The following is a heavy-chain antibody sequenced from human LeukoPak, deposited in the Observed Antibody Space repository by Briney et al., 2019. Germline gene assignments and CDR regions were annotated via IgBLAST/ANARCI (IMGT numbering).Heavy chain of an antibody. J-gene: IGHJ6*03. Sequence: SETLSLTCAVSGGSITSYYWSWIRQPPGKGPEWIGYIYYSGSTNYNPSLNSRVTISIDTFKNQFSLKLSSVTAADTAVYYCARIEMATTQDYYYYMDVWGKGTTVTVSS. CDR2: IYYSGST. D-gene: IGHD5-24*01. CDR1: GGSITSYY. V-gene: IGHV4-59*08. CDR3: ARIEMATTQDYYYYMDV.